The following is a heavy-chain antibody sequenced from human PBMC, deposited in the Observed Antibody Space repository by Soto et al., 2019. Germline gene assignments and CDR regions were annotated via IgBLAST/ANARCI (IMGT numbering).Heavy chain of an antibody. CDR1: GFTFTSYA. D-gene: IGHD5-12*01. CDR3: AKDLEGSGYDSGNDY. Sequence: EVQLLESGGDLVQPGGSLRLSCAASGFTFTSYAMSWVRQAPGKGLEWVSSISGSGGSTYYSDSVKGRFTISRDSSKNTVYLQMNSLRADDTAVYYCAKDLEGSGYDSGNDYWGQGTLVTVSS. V-gene: IGHV3-23*01. J-gene: IGHJ4*02. CDR2: ISGSGGST.